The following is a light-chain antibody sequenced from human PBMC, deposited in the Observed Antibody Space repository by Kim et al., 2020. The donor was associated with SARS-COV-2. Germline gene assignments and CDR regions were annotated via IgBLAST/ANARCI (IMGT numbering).Light chain of an antibody. CDR2: DAS. J-gene: IGKJ4*01. CDR3: QHSNA. V-gene: IGKV1-33*01. CDR1: RDIINY. Sequence: ASLSVSVGDRVTITCHESRDIINYLHWYQQKPGKAPELLIYDASNLATGVPSTFSGSGSETDFTFTINSLQPEHIATYYCQHSNAFGGGTKVDIK.